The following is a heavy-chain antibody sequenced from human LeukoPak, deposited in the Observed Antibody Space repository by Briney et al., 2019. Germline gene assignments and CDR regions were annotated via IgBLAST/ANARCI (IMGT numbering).Heavy chain of an antibody. V-gene: IGHV3-30*04. D-gene: IGHD3-22*01. CDR1: GFTFSSYA. J-gene: IGHJ4*02. CDR3: ARGLTYYYDSSGSY. CDR2: ISYDGSNK. Sequence: GGSLRLSCAASGFTFSSYAMHWVRQAPGKGLEWVAVISYDGSNKYYADSVKGRFTISRDNSKNTLYLQMNSLRAEDTAVYYCARGLTYYYDSSGSYWGQGTLVTVSS.